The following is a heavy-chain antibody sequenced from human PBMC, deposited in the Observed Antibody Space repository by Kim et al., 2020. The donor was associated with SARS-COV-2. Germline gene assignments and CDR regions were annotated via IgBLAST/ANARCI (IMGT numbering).Heavy chain of an antibody. CDR3: ARDGGVVVVVAATLAFDI. Sequence: SETLSRTCTVSGGSISSSSYYWGWIRQPPGKGLEWIGSIYYSGSTYYNPSLKSRVTISVDTSKNQFSLKLSSVTAADTAVYYCARDGGVVVVVAATLAFDIWGQGTMVTVSS. V-gene: IGHV4-39*07. J-gene: IGHJ3*02. CDR1: GGSISSSSYY. D-gene: IGHD2-15*01. CDR2: IYYSGST.